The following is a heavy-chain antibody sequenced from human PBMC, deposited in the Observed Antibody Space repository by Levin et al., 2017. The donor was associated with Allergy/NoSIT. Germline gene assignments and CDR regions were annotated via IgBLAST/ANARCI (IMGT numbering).Heavy chain of an antibody. J-gene: IGHJ4*02. CDR2: ISSSSSTI. Sequence: PGGSLRLSCAASGFTFSSYSMNWVRQAPGKGLEWVSYISSSSSTIYYADSVKGRFTISRDNAKNSLYLQMNSLRDEDTAVYYCARDFVGVRGVIIPFDYWGQGTLVTVSS. D-gene: IGHD3-10*01. V-gene: IGHV3-48*02. CDR1: GFTFSSYS. CDR3: ARDFVGVRGVIIPFDY.